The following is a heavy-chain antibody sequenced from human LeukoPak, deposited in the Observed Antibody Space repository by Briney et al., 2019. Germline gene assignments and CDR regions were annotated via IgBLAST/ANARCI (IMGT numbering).Heavy chain of an antibody. J-gene: IGHJ6*03. CDR2: INHSGST. Sequence: SETLSLTCTVSGGSISSRNYYWSWIRQPPGKGLEWIGEINHSGSTNYNPSLKSRVTISVDTSKNQFSLKLSSVTAADTAVYYCASLRRRIRGGIPTYYYMDIWGKGTTVTVSS. CDR3: ASLRRRIRGGIPTYYYMDI. CDR1: GGSISSRNYY. D-gene: IGHD3-10*01. V-gene: IGHV4-39*07.